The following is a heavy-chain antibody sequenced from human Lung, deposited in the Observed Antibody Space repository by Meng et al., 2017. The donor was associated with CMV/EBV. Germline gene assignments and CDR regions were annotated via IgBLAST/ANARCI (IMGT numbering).Heavy chain of an antibody. Sequence: EXLKISCAASGFHFSTYWMSWVRQAPGKALEWVANINQDGSQRNYVDSVKGRFTISRDNAKNSMYLQMNSLRVEDTAVYYCGRDMDVWGQGTTVTVAS. J-gene: IGHJ6*02. CDR3: GRDMDV. CDR1: GFHFSTYW. CDR2: INQDGSQR. V-gene: IGHV3-7*01.